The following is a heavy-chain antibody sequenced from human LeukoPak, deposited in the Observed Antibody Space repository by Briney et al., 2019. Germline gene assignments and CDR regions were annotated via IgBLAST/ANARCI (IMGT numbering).Heavy chain of an antibody. J-gene: IGHJ5*02. V-gene: IGHV3-23*01. CDR1: GFTFDNYA. CDR2: ISGSGGST. Sequence: QPGGPLSLFCAASGFTFDNYAMRLVPQGPGEGVEGGSGISGSGGSTYYADSVKGRFTISRDNSNNTLFQQLNSPTADHPAVYFCAKDQQSKAATGYDHWGQGTLVTVSS. D-gene: IGHD6-13*01. CDR3: AKDQQSKAATGYDH.